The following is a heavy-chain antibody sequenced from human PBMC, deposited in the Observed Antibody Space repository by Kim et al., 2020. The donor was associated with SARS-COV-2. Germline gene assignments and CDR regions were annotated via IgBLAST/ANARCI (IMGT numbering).Heavy chain of an antibody. V-gene: IGHV3-7*03. CDR2: IKQDGSEK. J-gene: IGHJ5*02. CDR1: GFTFSSYW. D-gene: IGHD3-10*01. CDR3: AREGIRWFGEFLFPGDNWFDP. Sequence: GGSLRLSCAASGFTFSSYWMSWVRQAPGKGLEWVANIKQDGSEKYYVDSVKGRFTISRDNAKNSLYLQMNSLRAEDTAVYYCAREGIRWFGEFLFPGDNWFDPWGQGTLVTVSS.